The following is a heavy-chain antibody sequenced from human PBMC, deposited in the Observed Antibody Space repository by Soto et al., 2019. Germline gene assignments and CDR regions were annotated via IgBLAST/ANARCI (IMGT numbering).Heavy chain of an antibody. CDR2: ISFSGSS. CDR1: GGSISDFY. V-gene: IGHV4-59*01. D-gene: IGHD3-16*01. Sequence: SETLSLTCTVSGGSISDFYWSWIRQPPGKALEWIGYISFSGSSDYNPSLKSRVTISPDTSKNQFSLELRSVSTADTAVYYCARLGGVAARTFDYWGPGTLVTVSS. J-gene: IGHJ4*02. CDR3: ARLGGVAARTFDY.